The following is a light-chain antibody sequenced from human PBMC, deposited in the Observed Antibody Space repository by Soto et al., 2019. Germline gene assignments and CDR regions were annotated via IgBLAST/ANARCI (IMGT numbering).Light chain of an antibody. CDR1: SSDDGSYNL. Sequence: QSALTQPASVSGSPGQSITISCTGTSSDDGSYNLVSWYQQYPVKAPKLMIYEDDERPSGVSNRFSGSKSGNTASLTISGRQAEDEADYYCYSYAGRSTSVFGGGTKLNVL. CDR2: EDD. V-gene: IGLV2-23*01. J-gene: IGLJ2*01. CDR3: YSYAGRSTSV.